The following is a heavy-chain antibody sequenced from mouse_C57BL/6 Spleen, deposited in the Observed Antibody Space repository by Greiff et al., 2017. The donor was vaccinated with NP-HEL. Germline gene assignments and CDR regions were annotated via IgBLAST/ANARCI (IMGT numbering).Heavy chain of an antibody. CDR2: IDPSDSET. V-gene: IGHV1-52*01. CDR1: GYTFTSYW. D-gene: IGHD2-4*01. CDR3: ARRFYYEAMDD. Sequence: QVHVKQPGAELVRPGSSVKLSCKASGYTFTSYWMHWVKQRPIQGLEWIGNIDPSDSETNYNQKFKDKATLTVDKSSSTAYMQLSSLTSEDSAVYYCARRFYYEAMDDWGQGTSVTVSS. J-gene: IGHJ4*01.